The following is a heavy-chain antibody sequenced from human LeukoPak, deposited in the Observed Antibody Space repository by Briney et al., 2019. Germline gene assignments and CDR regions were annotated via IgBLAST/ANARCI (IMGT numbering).Heavy chain of an antibody. CDR3: VSDRSDGGYAESNGYPTFDL. CDR2: FDPEYVET. D-gene: IGHD5-24*01. V-gene: IGHV1-24*01. CDR1: GYALSESS. Sequence: ASVKVSCKVSGYALSESSIHWVRQTPGEGFEWMGGFDPEYVETTYAQKFRGRVTMTEDISTDTAYMELINLRSDDTAVYYCVSDRSDGGYAESNGYPTFDLWGRGTLVTVSS. J-gene: IGHJ2*01.